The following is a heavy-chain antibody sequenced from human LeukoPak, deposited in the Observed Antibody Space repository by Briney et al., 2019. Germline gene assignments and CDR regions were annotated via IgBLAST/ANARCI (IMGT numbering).Heavy chain of an antibody. CDR1: GFTFSSYA. CDR2: ISGSGGRT. V-gene: IGHV3-23*01. D-gene: IGHD6-19*01. CDR3: ARRSGIAVAGALDY. J-gene: IGHJ4*02. Sequence: PGGSLRLSCAASGFTFSSYAMNWVRQAPGKGLEWVSAISGSGGRTYDADSVKGRFTISRDNSKNTLYLQMNSLRAEDTAVYYCARRSGIAVAGALDYWGQGTLVTVSS.